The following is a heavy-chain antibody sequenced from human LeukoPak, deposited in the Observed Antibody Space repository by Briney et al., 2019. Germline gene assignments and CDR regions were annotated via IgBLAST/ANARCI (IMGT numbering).Heavy chain of an antibody. J-gene: IGHJ4*02. Sequence: PGGSLRLSCAASGFSFSNYWMSWVRQAPGKGLEWVSYITSSGSVIHYSDSVRGRFTISRDNAKSSLYLQMNSLRAEDTAIYYCARDWASPGPTTIWGQGTLVTVSS. V-gene: IGHV3-48*01. CDR3: ARDWASPGPTTI. CDR1: GFSFSNYW. D-gene: IGHD1-26*01. CDR2: ITSSGSVI.